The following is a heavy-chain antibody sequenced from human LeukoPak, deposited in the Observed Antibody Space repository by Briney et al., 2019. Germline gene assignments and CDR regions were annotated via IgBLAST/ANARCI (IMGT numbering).Heavy chain of an antibody. V-gene: IGHV1-24*01. D-gene: IGHD5-18*01. CDR1: GYTLTELS. Sequence: ASVKVSCKVSGYTLTELSMHWVRQAPGKGLEWMRGFDPEDGETIYAQKFQGRVTMTEDTSTDTAYMELSSLRSEDTAVYYCATALGYSYGFDYWGQGTLVTVSS. CDR3: ATALGYSYGFDY. J-gene: IGHJ4*02. CDR2: FDPEDGET.